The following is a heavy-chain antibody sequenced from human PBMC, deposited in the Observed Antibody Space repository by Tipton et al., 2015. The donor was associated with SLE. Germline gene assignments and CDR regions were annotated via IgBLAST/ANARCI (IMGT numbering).Heavy chain of an antibody. CDR2: IYTGGNT. V-gene: IGHV4-4*07. J-gene: IGHJ4*02. D-gene: IGHD2-2*01. Sequence: TLSLTCTVSGGSISRYYWGWFRQPAGRGLEWIGRIYTGGNTKYNPPLESRVTLSVDASKDQFSLRLTSVTAADTAVYYCVVCSPSSCSYFDYGGQGRLVTVSS. CDR3: VVCSPSSCSYFDY. CDR1: GGSISRYY.